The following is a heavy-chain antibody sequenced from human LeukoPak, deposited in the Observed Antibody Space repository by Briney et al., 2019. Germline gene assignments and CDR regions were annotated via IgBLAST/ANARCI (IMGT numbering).Heavy chain of an antibody. CDR2: VNLQGST. CDR1: GGSITNTYY. J-gene: IGHJ4*02. V-gene: IGHV4-4*02. CDR3: AREGGPYRPLDY. Sequence: SETLSLTCGVSGGSITNTYYWTWVRQPPGKGLEWIGEVNLQGSTNYNPSLMGRVAIEVEPSENHISLQLTSVTAADTAVFYCAREGGPYRPLDYSGQGTLVTVSS.